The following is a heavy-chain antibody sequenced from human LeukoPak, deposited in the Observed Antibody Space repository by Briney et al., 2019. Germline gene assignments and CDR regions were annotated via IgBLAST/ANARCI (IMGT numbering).Heavy chain of an antibody. CDR3: TRHAAGGDTGGYPSDY. CDR2: IRNKGNSYAT. V-gene: IGHV3-73*01. CDR1: GFTFSSYS. J-gene: IGHJ4*02. Sequence: GGSLRLSCAASGFTFSSYSMNWVRQASGEGLEWIGRIRNKGNSYATVYAASVKGRFIISRDDSKNTAYLQMNSLKTEDTAMYYCTRHAAGGDTGGYPSDYWGQGTLVTVSS. D-gene: IGHD2-8*02.